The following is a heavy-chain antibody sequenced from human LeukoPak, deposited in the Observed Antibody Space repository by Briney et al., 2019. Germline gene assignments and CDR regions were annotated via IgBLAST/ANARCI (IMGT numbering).Heavy chain of an antibody. D-gene: IGHD3-22*01. CDR2: INHSGST. CDR1: GGSFSGYY. V-gene: IGHV4-34*01. J-gene: IGHJ4*02. Sequence: PSETLSLTCAVYGGSFSGYYWSWIRQPPGKGLEWIGEINHSGSTNYNPSLKSRVTISVDTSKNQFSPELSSVTAADTAVYYCARVYYYDSYWGQGTLVTVSS. CDR3: ARVYYYDSY.